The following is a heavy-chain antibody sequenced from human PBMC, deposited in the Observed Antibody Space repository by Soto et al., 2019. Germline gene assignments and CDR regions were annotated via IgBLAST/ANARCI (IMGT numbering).Heavy chain of an antibody. V-gene: IGHV1-46*01. CDR3: ARDPTPVLLWFGELSARSNWFDP. J-gene: IGHJ5*02. CDR1: GYTFTSYY. D-gene: IGHD3-10*01. Sequence: ASVKVSCKASGYTFTSYYMHWVRQAPGQGLEWMGIINPSGGSTSYAQKFQGRVTMTRDTSTSTVYMELSSLRSEDTAVYYCARDPTPVLLWFGELSARSNWFDPWGQGTLVTVS. CDR2: INPSGGST.